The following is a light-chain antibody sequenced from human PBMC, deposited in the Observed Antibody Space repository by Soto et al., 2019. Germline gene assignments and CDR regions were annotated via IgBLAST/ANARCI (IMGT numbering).Light chain of an antibody. CDR3: QQYNSYSWT. V-gene: IGKV1-5*01. CDR2: DAS. CDR1: QSISSW. Sequence: DIQMTQSTSTLSASVGDRVTITCRATQSISSWLAWYQQKPGKAPKFLIYDASSLESGVPSRFSGSGSGTEFTLTISSLQPDDFATYYCQQYNSYSWTFGEGAKVDI. J-gene: IGKJ1*01.